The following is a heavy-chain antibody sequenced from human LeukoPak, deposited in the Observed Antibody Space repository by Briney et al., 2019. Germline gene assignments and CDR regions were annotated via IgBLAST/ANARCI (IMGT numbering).Heavy chain of an antibody. CDR2: ISGSGGST. J-gene: IGHJ3*02. V-gene: IGHV3-23*01. Sequence: GGSLRLSCAASGFTVSSNYMSWVRQAPGKGLEWVSAISGSGGSTYYADSVKGRFTISRDSSKNTLYLQMNSLRAEDTAVYYCAKDRPSLYDYVWGSYRENNAFDIWGQGTMVTVSS. CDR3: AKDRPSLYDYVWGSYRENNAFDI. D-gene: IGHD3-16*02. CDR1: GFTVSSNY.